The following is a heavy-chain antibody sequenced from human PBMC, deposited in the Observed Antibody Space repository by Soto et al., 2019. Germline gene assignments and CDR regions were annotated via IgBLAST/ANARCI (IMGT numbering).Heavy chain of an antibody. Sequence: LRLSCAVSGFSFTNYEMNWVRQAPGKGLEWIAYIGLSGDTIYYADSVKGRFAISRDHAKNSLELQMNSLRADDTALYYCARESFSASPNFFDYWGRGTQVTVSS. D-gene: IGHD3-16*01. V-gene: IGHV3-48*03. CDR2: IGLSGDTI. CDR3: ARESFSASPNFFDY. CDR1: GFSFTNYE. J-gene: IGHJ4*02.